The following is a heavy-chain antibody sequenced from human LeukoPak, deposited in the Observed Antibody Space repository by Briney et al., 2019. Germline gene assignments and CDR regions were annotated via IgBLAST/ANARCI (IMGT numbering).Heavy chain of an antibody. Sequence: KPGGSLRLSCAASGFTFSDYYMSWIRQAPGKGLEWVSYISSSGSTIYYADSVKGRFTISRDNAKNSLYLQMNSLRAEDTALYYCARDQNYDILTGRDYWGQGTLVTVSS. D-gene: IGHD3-9*01. V-gene: IGHV3-11*01. CDR3: ARDQNYDILTGRDY. CDR2: ISSSGSTI. CDR1: GFTFSDYY. J-gene: IGHJ4*02.